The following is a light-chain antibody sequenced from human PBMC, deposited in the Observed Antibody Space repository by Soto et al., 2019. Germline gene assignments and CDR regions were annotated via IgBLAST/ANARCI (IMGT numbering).Light chain of an antibody. CDR2: ANN. Sequence: QSVLTQPPSVSGAPGQRVSISCTGSISNIGAGYDVHWYQHLPGTAPKLLIYANNNRPSGVPDRFSGSKSGTSASLAITGLQAEDEADYYCQSYDSSRSTIYVLGTGTKVTVL. J-gene: IGLJ1*01. CDR1: ISNIGAGYD. V-gene: IGLV1-40*01. CDR3: QSYDSSRSTIYV.